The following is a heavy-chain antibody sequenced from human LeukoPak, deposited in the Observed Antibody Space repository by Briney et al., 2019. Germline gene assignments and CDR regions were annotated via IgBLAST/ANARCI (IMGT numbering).Heavy chain of an antibody. Sequence: PSETLSLTCTVSGGSISSSSYYWGWIRQPPGKGLEWIGTIHYSGSTYYNPSLRSRVTISVDTSKNHFSLKLSSVTAADTAVYYCARREYRGYSSSWPFDYWGQGTLVTVSS. J-gene: IGHJ4*02. CDR3: ARREYRGYSSSWPFDY. V-gene: IGHV4-39*07. CDR1: GGSISSSSYY. D-gene: IGHD6-13*01. CDR2: IHYSGST.